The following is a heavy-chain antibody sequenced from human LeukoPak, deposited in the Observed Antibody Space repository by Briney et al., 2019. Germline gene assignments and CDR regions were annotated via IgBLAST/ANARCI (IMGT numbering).Heavy chain of an antibody. D-gene: IGHD3-10*01. V-gene: IGHV4-30-2*01. CDR2: IYHSGST. CDR3: ARDGEGTMVRE. CDR1: GVSISSGGYS. J-gene: IGHJ1*01. Sequence: SQTLSLTCAVSGVSISSGGYSWSWLRQPPGKGLEWIGYIYHSGSTYYNPSLKSRVTISVDRSKNQFSLKLSSVTAADTAVYYCARDGEGTMVREWGQGTLVTVSS.